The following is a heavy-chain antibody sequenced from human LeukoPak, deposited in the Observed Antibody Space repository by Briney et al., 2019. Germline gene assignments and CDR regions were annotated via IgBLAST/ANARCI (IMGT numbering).Heavy chain of an antibody. CDR2: ISSSSNTV. J-gene: IGHJ4*02. CDR1: GFTFSDYY. Sequence: GPLRLSCAASGFTFSDYYMTWVRQAPGKGLEWVSYISSSSNTVYYADSVKGRLTVSKNNANNSLFVQMTNLRAEDTAVYYCARRAMGATSFDYWGQGTLVTVSS. CDR3: ARRAMGATSFDY. V-gene: IGHV3-11*04. D-gene: IGHD1-26*01.